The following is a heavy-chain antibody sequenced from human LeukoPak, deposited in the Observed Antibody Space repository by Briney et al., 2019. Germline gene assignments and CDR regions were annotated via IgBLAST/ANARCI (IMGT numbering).Heavy chain of an antibody. J-gene: IGHJ4*02. CDR3: ASTGYYRQFDY. Sequence: GGTLRLSCAASGFTFSSYGMSWVRQAPGKGLEWVSAISSSGSTIYYADSVKGRFTISRDNAKNSLYLQMNSLRAEDTAVYYCASTGYYRQFDYWGQGALVTVSS. CDR2: ISSSGSTI. D-gene: IGHD3-9*01. V-gene: IGHV3-48*04. CDR1: GFTFSSYG.